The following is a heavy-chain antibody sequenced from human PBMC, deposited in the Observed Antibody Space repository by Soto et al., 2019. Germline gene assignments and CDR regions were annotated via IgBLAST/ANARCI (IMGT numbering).Heavy chain of an antibody. V-gene: IGHV3-11*01. CDR1: GFTLSDYY. CDR2: ISISGTTI. Sequence: QVQLVESGGGLVKPGGSLRLSCAASGFTLSDYYMTWIRQAPGKGLEWVSDISISGTTIHYADSVRGRFTISRDNAKNSLWLQMNTLRAEDTAVYYCARLRGDGYYNVWGQGTLVTVSS. CDR3: ARLRGDGYYNV. D-gene: IGHD3-9*01. J-gene: IGHJ4*02.